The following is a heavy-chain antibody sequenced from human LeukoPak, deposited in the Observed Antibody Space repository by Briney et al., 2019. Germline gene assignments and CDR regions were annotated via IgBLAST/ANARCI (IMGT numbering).Heavy chain of an antibody. CDR2: ICDSGRTV. CDR1: GFTFSDYY. J-gene: IGHJ4*02. CDR3: ARDRLGNYDHSGYYDK. V-gene: IGHV3-11*01. D-gene: IGHD3-22*01. Sequence: GGSLRLSCAASGFTFSDYYMGWLRQAPGKGLEWVAYICDSGRTVYYADSVKGRFTISRDNAKNSVYLQMNNLRAEDTAVYYCARDRLGNYDHSGYYDKWGQGTLVTVSS.